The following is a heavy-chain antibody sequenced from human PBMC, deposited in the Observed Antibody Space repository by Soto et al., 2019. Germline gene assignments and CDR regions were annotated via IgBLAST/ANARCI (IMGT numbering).Heavy chain of an antibody. CDR1: GFTFSSYG. D-gene: IGHD6-13*01. V-gene: IGHV3-30*18. Sequence: PVGSLRLSCAASGFTFSSYGMHWVRQAPGKGLEWVAVISYDGSNKYYADSVKGRFTISRDNSKNTLYLQMNSLRAEDTAVYYCAKGWYVATHDNYFDYWGQGTLVTVSS. CDR2: ISYDGSNK. CDR3: AKGWYVATHDNYFDY. J-gene: IGHJ4*02.